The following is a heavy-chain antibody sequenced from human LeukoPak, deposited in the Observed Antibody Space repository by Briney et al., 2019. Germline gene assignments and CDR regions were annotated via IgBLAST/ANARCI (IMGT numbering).Heavy chain of an antibody. CDR1: GYGFTDFY. CDR3: VRDSRGGGSGFFD. D-gene: IGHD3-16*01. Sequence: ASVKVSCKASGYGFTDFYLHWVRQAPGQGPEWMGWINPKSGGTNYAQKFQGRVTMTRDTSISTVYMELSRLISDDTALCYCVRDSRGGGSGFFDWGLGTLVTVSS. V-gene: IGHV1-2*02. CDR2: INPKSGGT. J-gene: IGHJ4*02.